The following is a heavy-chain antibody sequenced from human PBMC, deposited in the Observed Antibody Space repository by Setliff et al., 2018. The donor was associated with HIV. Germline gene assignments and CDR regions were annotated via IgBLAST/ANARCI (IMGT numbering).Heavy chain of an antibody. Sequence: PSETMSLTCTVSGDSISGSSYYWGWVRQPPGKGLEWIGSIYYTGTTYYNPSLKSRVTISVDTSKNQFSLKLSSVTASDTAVYYCARHVDGGLWNAYYYYGLDVWGQGTAVTVSS. CDR2: IYYTGTT. CDR1: GDSISGSSYY. J-gene: IGHJ6*02. CDR3: ARHVDGGLWNAYYYYGLDV. V-gene: IGHV4-39*01. D-gene: IGHD3-3*01.